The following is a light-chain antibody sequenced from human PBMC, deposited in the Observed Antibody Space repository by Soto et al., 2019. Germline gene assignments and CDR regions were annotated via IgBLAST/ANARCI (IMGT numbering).Light chain of an antibody. V-gene: IGLV2-11*01. Sequence: QSALTQPRSVSGSPGQSVSISYTGTTSDVGSYNYVSWYQQHPGKAPRLMIYDVRKRPSGVPDRFSGSKSGNTASLTISGLRAEDEADYYCCSYAGSYVWVFGGGTQLTVL. CDR3: CSYAGSYVWV. CDR1: TSDVGSYNY. J-gene: IGLJ3*02. CDR2: DVR.